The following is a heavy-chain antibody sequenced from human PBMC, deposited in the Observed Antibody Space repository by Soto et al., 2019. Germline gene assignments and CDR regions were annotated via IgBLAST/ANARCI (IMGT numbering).Heavy chain of an antibody. CDR3: ARDPTYYYDSSGYYDPYYYYDYCMDA. CDR1: GYTFTSYG. J-gene: IGHJ6*02. V-gene: IGHV1-18*01. Sequence: ASVTVSCKASGYTFTSYGISWVRQARVQGLEWMGWLSAYNGNTNYAQKLQGRVTMTTDTSTSTAYMELRSLRSDDTAVYYCARDPTYYYDSSGYYDPYYYYDYCMDAWGQGTTVTVSS. D-gene: IGHD3-22*01. CDR2: LSAYNGNT.